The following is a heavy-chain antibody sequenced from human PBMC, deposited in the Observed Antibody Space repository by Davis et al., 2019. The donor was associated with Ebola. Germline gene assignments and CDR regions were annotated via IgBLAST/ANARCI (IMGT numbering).Heavy chain of an antibody. Sequence: HTGGSLRLSCTASGLTFTNYAMNWVRQAPGKGLVWVSLMNSDGSVRNYADSVKGRFTISRDNAKNSLYLQMNSLRAEDTAVYYCARDGLAGGRRFLEWLSFDYWGQGTLVTVSS. D-gene: IGHD3-3*01. V-gene: IGHV3-74*01. J-gene: IGHJ4*02. CDR2: MNSDGSVR. CDR3: ARDGLAGGRRFLEWLSFDY. CDR1: GLTFTNYA.